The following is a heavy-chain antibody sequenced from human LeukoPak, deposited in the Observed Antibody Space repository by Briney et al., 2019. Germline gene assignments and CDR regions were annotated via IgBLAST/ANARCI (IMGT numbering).Heavy chain of an antibody. CDR1: GFTFSSYG. V-gene: IGHV3-30*02. CDR3: AKDLLGYCSGGSCYSLGY. J-gene: IGHJ4*02. CDR2: IRYDGSNK. Sequence: GGSLRLSCAASGFTFSSYGMHWVRQAPGKGLEWVAFIRYDGSNKSYADSVKGRFTISRDNSKNTLYLQMNSLRAEDTAVYYCAKDLLGYCSGGSCYSLGYWGQGTLVTVSS. D-gene: IGHD2-15*01.